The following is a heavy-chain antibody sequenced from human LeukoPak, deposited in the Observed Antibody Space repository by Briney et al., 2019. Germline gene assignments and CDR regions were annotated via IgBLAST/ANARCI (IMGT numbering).Heavy chain of an antibody. Sequence: GGSLRLSCAASGFTFSSYSMNLVRQAPGKGLEWVSSISSSSSYIYYADSVKGRFTISRDNAKNSLYLQMNSLRAEDTAVYYCARDRMGGNWASFDYWGQGTLVTVSS. D-gene: IGHD7-27*01. CDR3: ARDRMGGNWASFDY. J-gene: IGHJ4*02. CDR2: ISSSSSYI. CDR1: GFTFSSYS. V-gene: IGHV3-21*01.